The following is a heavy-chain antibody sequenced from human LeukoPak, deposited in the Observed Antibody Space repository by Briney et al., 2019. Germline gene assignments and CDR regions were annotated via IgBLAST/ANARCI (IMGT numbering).Heavy chain of an antibody. CDR3: ARGHVRYSSGWSVDY. CDR2: INPSGGST. CDR1: GYTLARYY. V-gene: IGHV1-46*01. D-gene: IGHD6-19*01. J-gene: IGHJ4*02. Sequence: ASVKVSCKASGYTLARYYMHWVRQAPGQGLEWMGIINPSGGSTDCAQKFQGRVTMTRDTSTSTVYMELSSLRSEDTAVYYRARGHVRYSSGWSVDYWGQGTLVTVSS.